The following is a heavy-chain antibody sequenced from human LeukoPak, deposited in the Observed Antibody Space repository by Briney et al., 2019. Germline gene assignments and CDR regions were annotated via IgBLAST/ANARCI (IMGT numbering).Heavy chain of an antibody. CDR2: VYENGDS. V-gene: IGHV4-39*01. CDR3: ARHERYYYDSHQGNFKY. D-gene: IGHD3-22*01. J-gene: IGHJ4*02. Sequence: SDTLSLTCTVSGDSLRRNTYFWGWVRQPPGKGLEWIGSVYENGDSKYNPSLKSRVTISVDTSQNQFSMKLTSVTAADSALYFCARHERYYYDSHQGNFKYWGQGILVTVSS. CDR1: GDSLRRNTYF.